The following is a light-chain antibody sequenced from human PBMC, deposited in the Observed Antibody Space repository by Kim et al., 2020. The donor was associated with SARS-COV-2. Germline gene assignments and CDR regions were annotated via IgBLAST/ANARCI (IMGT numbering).Light chain of an antibody. J-gene: IGKJ2*01. Sequence: EIVLTQSPGTLSLSPGERANLSCRASQSVSSSYLAWYQQKPGQAPRLLIYGASSRATGIPDRFSGSGSGTDFTLTISRLEPEDFAVYYCQQYGSSQYTFGQVPKLEI. CDR2: GAS. V-gene: IGKV3-20*01. CDR3: QQYGSSQYT. CDR1: QSVSSSY.